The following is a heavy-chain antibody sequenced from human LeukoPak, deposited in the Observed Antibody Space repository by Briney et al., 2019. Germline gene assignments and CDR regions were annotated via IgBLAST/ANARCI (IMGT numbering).Heavy chain of an antibody. J-gene: IGHJ3*02. V-gene: IGHV4-34*01. Sequence: SETLSLTCAVYGGSFSGYYWSWIRQPPGKGLEWIGEINHSGSTNYNPSLKSRVTISVDTSKNQFSLKLSSVTAADTAVYYCARVNSSGWYPNDAFDIWGQGTMVTVSS. CDR3: ARVNSSGWYPNDAFDI. D-gene: IGHD6-19*01. CDR2: INHSGST. CDR1: GGSFSGYY.